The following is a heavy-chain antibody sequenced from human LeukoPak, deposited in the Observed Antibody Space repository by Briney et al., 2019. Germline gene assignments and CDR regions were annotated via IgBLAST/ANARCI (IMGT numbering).Heavy chain of an antibody. J-gene: IGHJ4*02. Sequence: GGSLRISCAASGFTFSSYSMNWVRQAPGKGLEWVSSISSSSSYIYYADSVKGRFTISRDNAKNSLYLQMNSLRAEDTAVYYCARDYSSPGNFDYWGQGTLVTVSS. CDR1: GFTFSSYS. V-gene: IGHV3-21*01. D-gene: IGHD6-13*01. CDR2: ISSSSSYI. CDR3: ARDYSSPGNFDY.